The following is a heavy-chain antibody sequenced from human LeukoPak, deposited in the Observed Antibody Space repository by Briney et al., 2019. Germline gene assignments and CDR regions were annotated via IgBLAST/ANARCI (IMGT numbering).Heavy chain of an antibody. Sequence: GGSLRLSCAGSGFTFSSYAMSWVRQAPGQGLEWVSVISDSGDYTSYADPVRGRFTISRDNSRNTLYLQMISLRPEDTAVYYCAKDTSIGKYCTNGVCSPFDYWGQGTLVTVSS. J-gene: IGHJ4*02. CDR3: AKDTSIGKYCTNGVCSPFDY. D-gene: IGHD2-8*01. CDR1: GFTFSSYA. CDR2: ISDSGDYT. V-gene: IGHV3-23*01.